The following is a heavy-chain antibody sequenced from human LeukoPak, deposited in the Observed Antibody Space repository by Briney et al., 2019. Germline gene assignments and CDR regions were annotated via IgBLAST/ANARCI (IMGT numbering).Heavy chain of an antibody. CDR1: GYTLTELS. CDR2: FDPEDGET. J-gene: IGHJ4*02. D-gene: IGHD5-12*01. V-gene: IGHV1-24*01. CDR3: ATAGDSGYDSNY. Sequence: ASGKVSCKVSGYTLTELSMHWVRQAPGKGLEWMGGFDPEDGETIYAQKFQGRVTMTEDTSTDTAYMELSSLRSEDTAVYYCATAGDSGYDSNYWGQGTLVTVSS.